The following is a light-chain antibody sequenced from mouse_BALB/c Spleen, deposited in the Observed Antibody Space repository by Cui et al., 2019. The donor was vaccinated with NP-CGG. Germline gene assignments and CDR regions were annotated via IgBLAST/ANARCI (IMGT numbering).Light chain of an antibody. CDR3: ALWYSNHWV. V-gene: IGLV1*01. Sequence: QAFLPQESAPTTSPGETVTLTCRSSTGAVTTSNYANWVQEKPDHLFTGLIGGTKNRVPGVPARFSGSLIGDKAALTITGAQTEDEAIYFCALWYSNHWVFGGGTKLTVL. CDR1: TGAVTTSNY. CDR2: GTK. J-gene: IGLJ1*01.